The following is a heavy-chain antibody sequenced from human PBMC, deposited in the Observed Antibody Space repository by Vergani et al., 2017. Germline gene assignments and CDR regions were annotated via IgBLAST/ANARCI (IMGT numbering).Heavy chain of an antibody. J-gene: IGHJ6*03. V-gene: IGHV4-59*08. CDR3: ARLADFWSGYYVYYMDV. Sequence: QVQLQESGPGLVKPSETLSLTCTVSGGSISSYYWSWIRQPPGKGLEWIGYIYYSGSTNYNPSLKSRVTISVDTSKNQFSLKLSSVTAADTAVYYCARLADFWSGYYVYYMDVWGKGTTVTVSS. CDR1: GGSISSYY. CDR2: IYYSGST. D-gene: IGHD3-3*01.